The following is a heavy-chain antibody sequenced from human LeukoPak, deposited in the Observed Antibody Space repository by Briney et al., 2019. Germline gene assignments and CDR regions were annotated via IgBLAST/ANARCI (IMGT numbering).Heavy chain of an antibody. J-gene: IGHJ5*02. Sequence: SETQSLTCAVYGGSFSGYYWSWIRQPPGKGLEWIGEINHSGSTNYNPSLKSRVTISVDTSKNQFSLKLSSVTAADTAVYYCARGPHGWFDPWGQGTLVTVSS. CDR1: GGSFSGYY. V-gene: IGHV4-34*01. CDR2: INHSGST. CDR3: ARGPHGWFDP.